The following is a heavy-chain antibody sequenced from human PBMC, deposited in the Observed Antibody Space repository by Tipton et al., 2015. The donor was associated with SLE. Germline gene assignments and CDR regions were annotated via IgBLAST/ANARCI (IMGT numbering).Heavy chain of an antibody. J-gene: IGHJ6*03. D-gene: IGHD6-25*01. Sequence: SLRLSCAASGFTFSDYYMSWIRQAPGKGLEWVSYISSSGSTIYYADSVKGRFTISRDNAKNSLYLQMNSLRAEDTAVYYCARAGYPPYYYYYMDVWGKGTTVTVSS. CDR3: ARAGYPPYYYYYMDV. CDR1: GFTFSDYY. CDR2: ISSSGSTI. V-gene: IGHV3-11*01.